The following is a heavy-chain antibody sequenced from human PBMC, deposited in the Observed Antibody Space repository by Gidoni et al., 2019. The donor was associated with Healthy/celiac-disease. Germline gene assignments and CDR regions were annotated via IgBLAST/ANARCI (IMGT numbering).Heavy chain of an antibody. J-gene: IGHJ3*02. V-gene: IGHV4-34*01. CDR2: INHSGST. D-gene: IGHD4-17*01. Sequence: QVQLQQWGAGLLKPSETLSLTCAVYGGSFSGYYWSWIRQPPGKGLEWIGEINHSGSTNYNPSLKSRVTISVDTSKNQFSLKLSSVTAADTAVYYCARGGYGGINAFDIWGQGTMVTVSS. CDR3: ARGGYGGINAFDI. CDR1: GGSFSGYY.